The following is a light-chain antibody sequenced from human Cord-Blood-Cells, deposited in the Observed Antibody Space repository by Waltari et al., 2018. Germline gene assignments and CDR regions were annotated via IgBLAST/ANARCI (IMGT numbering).Light chain of an antibody. CDR2: DGS. Sequence: SALTQPASVSGSPGQSITIACTGTSSYVGGYNSVSWYQQHPGKAPNLMIYDGSKRPSGVSNRFSGSNSGNTSSLTISGLQAEDEADYYCSSYTSSSTWVFGGGTKLTVL. J-gene: IGLJ3*02. CDR3: SSYTSSSTWV. CDR1: SSYVGGYNS. V-gene: IGLV2-14*01.